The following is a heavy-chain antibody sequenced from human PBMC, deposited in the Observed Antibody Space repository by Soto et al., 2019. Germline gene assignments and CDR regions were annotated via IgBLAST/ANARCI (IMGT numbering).Heavy chain of an antibody. CDR3: ARSGWHDAFDI. Sequence: EMQLLESGGGLVQPGGSLRLSCAASGFIFTSYAMSWVRQAPGKGLEWVSGISNSGGSTDYADSVKGRFFISRDNSKNTLYLQMNSLRAEDTAVYYCARSGWHDAFDIWGQGTMVTVSS. V-gene: IGHV3-23*01. D-gene: IGHD6-19*01. J-gene: IGHJ3*02. CDR2: ISNSGGST. CDR1: GFIFTSYA.